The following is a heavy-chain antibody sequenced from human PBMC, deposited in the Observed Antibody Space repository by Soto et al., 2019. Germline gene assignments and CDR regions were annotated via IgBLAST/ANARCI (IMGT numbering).Heavy chain of an antibody. Sequence: PVGSLRLSGTGSGFPFGDYAISWVRQAPWKGLEGVGFVRSKAYGGTTKYAASVKGRFTISRDDSKSIAYLQLNSLKTEDTAVYYCTRDYGGNSLWYFDLWGRGTLVTVSS. CDR2: VRSKAYGGTT. V-gene: IGHV3-49*04. D-gene: IGHD4-17*01. CDR3: TRDYGGNSLWYFDL. J-gene: IGHJ2*01. CDR1: GFPFGDYA.